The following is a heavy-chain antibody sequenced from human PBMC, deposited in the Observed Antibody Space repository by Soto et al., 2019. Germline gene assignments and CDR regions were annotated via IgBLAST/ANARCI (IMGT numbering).Heavy chain of an antibody. J-gene: IGHJ4*02. CDR2: ITGSGVST. Sequence: GGSLRLSCAASGFTFSSYAITWVRQAPGKGLEWVSAITGSGVSTYHADSVKGRFTISRDNSANTLYLQMNGLSAEDSAVYYCAKDAKTTSGWFLDSWGPGTLVTVSS. D-gene: IGHD6-19*01. V-gene: IGHV3-23*01. CDR3: AKDAKTTSGWFLDS. CDR1: GFTFSSYA.